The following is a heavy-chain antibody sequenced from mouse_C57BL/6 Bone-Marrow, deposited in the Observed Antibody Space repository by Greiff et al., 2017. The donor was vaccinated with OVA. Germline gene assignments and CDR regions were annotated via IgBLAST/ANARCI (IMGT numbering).Heavy chain of an antibody. CDR2: SRNKANDYTT. Sequence: EVMLVESGGGLVQSGRSLRLSCATSGFTFSDFYMEWVRQAPGKGLEWIAASRNKANDYTTEYSASVKGRFIVSRDTSQSILYLQMNALRAEDTAIYYCARDGSSYNYAMDYWGQGTSVTVSS. CDR1: GFTFSDFY. J-gene: IGHJ4*01. V-gene: IGHV7-1*01. CDR3: ARDGSSYNYAMDY. D-gene: IGHD1-1*01.